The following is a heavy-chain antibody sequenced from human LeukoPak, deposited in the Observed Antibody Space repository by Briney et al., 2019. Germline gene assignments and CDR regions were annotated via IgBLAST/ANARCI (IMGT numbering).Heavy chain of an antibody. CDR3: ARAYDSSGYYYY. V-gene: IGHV4-31*03. CDR2: IYYSGST. D-gene: IGHD3-22*01. Sequence: SETLSLTCTVSGGSISSGGYYWSWIRQHPGKGLEWIGYIYYSGSTYYNPSLKSRVTISVDTSKNQFSLKLSSVTAADTAVYYCARAYDSSGYYYYWGQGTPVTVSS. CDR1: GGSISSGGYY. J-gene: IGHJ4*02.